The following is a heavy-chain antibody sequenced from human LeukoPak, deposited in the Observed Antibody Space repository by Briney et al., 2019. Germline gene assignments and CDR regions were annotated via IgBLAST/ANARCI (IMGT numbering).Heavy chain of an antibody. CDR1: GFTFSNAW. D-gene: IGHD3-22*01. Sequence: GSLRLSCAASGFTFSNAWMDWVRQAPGKGLELVGRIKSKTDGGTTDYAAPVKGRFTISRDDSKNTLYLQMNSLKTEDTAVYYCSTTYYYDSSEGYWGQGTLVTVSS. V-gene: IGHV3-15*07. J-gene: IGHJ4*02. CDR3: STTYYYDSSEGY. CDR2: IKSKTDGGTT.